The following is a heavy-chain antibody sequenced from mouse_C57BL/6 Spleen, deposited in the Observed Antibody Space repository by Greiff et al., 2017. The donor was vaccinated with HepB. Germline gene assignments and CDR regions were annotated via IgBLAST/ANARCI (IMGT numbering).Heavy chain of an antibody. D-gene: IGHD2-4*01. CDR2: IHPNSGST. CDR3: APSRYDYERRFYAMDY. V-gene: IGHV1-64*01. J-gene: IGHJ4*01. CDR1: GYTFTSYW. Sequence: QVQLQQPGAELVKPGASVKLSCKASGYTFTSYWMHWVKQRPGQGLEWIGMIHPNSGSTNYNEKFKSKATLTVDKSSSTAYMQLSSLTSEDSAVYYCAPSRYDYERRFYAMDYWGQGTSVTVSS.